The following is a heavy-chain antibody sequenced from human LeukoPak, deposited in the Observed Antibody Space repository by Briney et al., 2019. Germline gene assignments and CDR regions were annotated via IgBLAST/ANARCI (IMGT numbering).Heavy chain of an antibody. V-gene: IGHV1-46*04. J-gene: IGHJ4*02. CDR1: GYTFTTYY. Sequence: ASVKVSCKASGYTFTTYYMHWVRQAPGQGLEWVGVINPNGGTTTYAQKLQGRVTMTRDTSTSTVYMELSSLRIEDTAVYYCSRDLGGSYNDYWGQGTMVTVSS. CDR3: SRDLGGSYNDY. D-gene: IGHD1-26*01. CDR2: INPNGGTT.